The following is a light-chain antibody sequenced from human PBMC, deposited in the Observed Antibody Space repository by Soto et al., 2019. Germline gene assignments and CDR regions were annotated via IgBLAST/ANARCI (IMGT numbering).Light chain of an antibody. CDR3: QQSGNRPPRT. CDR2: GAS. Sequence: EIVMTQSPATLSVSPGERATLSCRASPSVSSNLAWYQQKPGQAPSLLIYGASTRATGIADRFSGSGSGTDFTLTISSLEPEDFAVYYCQQSGNRPPRTFGQGTKVEIK. CDR1: PSVSSN. V-gene: IGKV3D-15*01. J-gene: IGKJ1*01.